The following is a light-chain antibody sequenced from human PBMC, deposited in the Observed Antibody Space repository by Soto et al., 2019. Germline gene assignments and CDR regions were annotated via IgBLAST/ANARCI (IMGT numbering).Light chain of an antibody. CDR1: QSISTF. J-gene: IGKJ1*01. CDR3: KQSYTTPRT. V-gene: IGKV1-39*01. Sequence: DIQMTQSPSSLSASVGDRVSVTCRASQSISTFLNWYQQRPGEAPKLLIYAASSLQSGVPSRFSGSGSGADFTLTIGSLQPEDFATYYGKQSYTTPRTFGQGTKVEVK. CDR2: AAS.